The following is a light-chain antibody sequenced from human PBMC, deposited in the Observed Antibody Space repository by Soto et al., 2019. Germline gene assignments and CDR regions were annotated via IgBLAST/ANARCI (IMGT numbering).Light chain of an antibody. CDR2: EVS. V-gene: IGLV2-14*01. CDR1: SSDVGGYNY. J-gene: IGLJ3*02. CDR3: LSYTNSNTRL. Sequence: QSALTQPASVSGSPGQSITISCTGTSSDVGGYNYVSWYQHRPGDAPRLIIYEVSDRPSEISNRFSGSKSGNTASLTISGLQAEDEADYYCLSYTNSNTRLFGGGTQLTVL.